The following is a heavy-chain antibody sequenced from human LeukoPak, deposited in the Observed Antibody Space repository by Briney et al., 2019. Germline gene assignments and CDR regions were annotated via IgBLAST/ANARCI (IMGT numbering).Heavy chain of an antibody. CDR3: ARDRITGFDY. CDR1: GFTFSSYS. V-gene: IGHV3-48*01. D-gene: IGHD1-14*01. CDR2: ISSSSSTI. J-gene: IGHJ4*02. Sequence: GGSLRLLCAASGFTFSSYSMNWVRHAPGKGLEWVSYISSSSSTIHYADSVKGRFTISRHNAKNSLYLQMNSLRGEDTAVYYCARDRITGFDYWGQGTLVTVSS.